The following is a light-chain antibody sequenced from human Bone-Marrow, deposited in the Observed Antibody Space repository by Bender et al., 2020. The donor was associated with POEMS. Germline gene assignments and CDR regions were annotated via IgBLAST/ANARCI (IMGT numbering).Light chain of an antibody. CDR1: SSDVGNYNL. CDR2: EVN. V-gene: IGLV2-14*02. J-gene: IGLJ3*02. CDR3: AVWDDSLNGWV. Sequence: QSALTQPASVSGSPGQSISISCTGTSSDVGNYNLVSWYQQHPGKPPQLMIYEVNKRPSGVSNRFSGSRSGTSASLAISGLQSEDEADYYCAVWDDSLNGWVFGGGTKLTVL.